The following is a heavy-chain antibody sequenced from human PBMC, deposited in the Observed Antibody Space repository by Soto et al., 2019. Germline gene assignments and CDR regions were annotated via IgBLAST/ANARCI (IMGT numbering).Heavy chain of an antibody. J-gene: IGHJ4*02. Sequence: QVQLQESGPGLVKPSQTLSLTCTVSGGSISSGGYYWSWIRQHPGKGLEWIGYIYYSGSTYYNPSLESRVTISVDTSKNQFSLKLSSVTAADTAVYYCARVGEELYYYDSSGYYLDYWGQGTLVTVSS. CDR1: GGSISSGGYY. V-gene: IGHV4-31*03. CDR2: IYYSGST. D-gene: IGHD3-22*01. CDR3: ARVGEELYYYDSSGYYLDY.